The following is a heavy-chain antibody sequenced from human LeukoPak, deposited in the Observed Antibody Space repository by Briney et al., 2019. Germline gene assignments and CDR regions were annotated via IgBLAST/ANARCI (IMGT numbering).Heavy chain of an antibody. V-gene: IGHV4-34*01. Sequence: SETLSLTCAGYGGSFSGYYWRWVRQAPGKGLERIGEINHSGSTNYNPSLKSRVTISVDTSKTQFSLKLSSVTAADTAVYYCAREGNWNYGYYWGQGTLVTVSS. CDR2: INHSGST. J-gene: IGHJ4*02. CDR3: AREGNWNYGYY. D-gene: IGHD1-7*01. CDR1: GGSFSGYY.